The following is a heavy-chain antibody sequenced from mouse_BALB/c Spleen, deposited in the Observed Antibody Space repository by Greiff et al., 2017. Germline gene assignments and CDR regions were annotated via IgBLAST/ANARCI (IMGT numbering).Heavy chain of an antibody. CDR2: IWGDGST. V-gene: IGHV2-6-7*01. D-gene: IGHD2-10*02. Sequence: VQLQESGPGLEAPSQSLSITCTASGFSFAGYGVNWVRQPPGKGLEWLGMIWGDGSTDYNSALKSRLSISKDNSKSQVFLKMSSLQADDTARYYCAREYGNYDYAMDYWGQGTSVTVSS. CDR1: GFSFAGYG. J-gene: IGHJ4*01. CDR3: AREYGNYDYAMDY.